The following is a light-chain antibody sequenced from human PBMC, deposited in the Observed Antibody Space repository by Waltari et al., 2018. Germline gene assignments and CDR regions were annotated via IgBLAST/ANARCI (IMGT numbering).Light chain of an antibody. CDR2: EVS. CDR3: SSYTGSSLV. J-gene: IGLJ3*02. CDR1: SSDIGGYNS. V-gene: IGLV2-14*01. Sequence: QSALTQPASVSGSPGQSITLSCTGTSSDIGGYNSVSWYQQHPGKAPQLMIYEVSYRPSGISNRFSGSKSGNTASLTIAGLRSEDEADYYCSSYTGSSLVFGGGTKLTVL.